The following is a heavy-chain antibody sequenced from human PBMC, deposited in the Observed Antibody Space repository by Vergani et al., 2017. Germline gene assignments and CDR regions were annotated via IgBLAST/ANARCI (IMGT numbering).Heavy chain of an antibody. CDR1: GYTFTGNG. CDR3: ARDLGDIVATTPGADYFDY. D-gene: IGHD5-12*01. CDR2: IRAYNGNT. J-gene: IGHJ4*02. V-gene: IGHV1-18*01. Sequence: QVQLVQSGAEVKKPGASVKVSCKASGYTFTGNGISWVRQAPGQGLDGMGGIRAYNGNTNYAQKLQGRVTMTTDTSTSTAYMELRSLRSDDTAVYYCARDLGDIVATTPGADYFDYWGQGTLVTVSS.